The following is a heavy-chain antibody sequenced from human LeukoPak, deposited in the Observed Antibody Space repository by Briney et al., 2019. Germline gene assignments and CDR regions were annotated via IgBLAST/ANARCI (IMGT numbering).Heavy chain of an antibody. CDR1: GDSVSSNSAA. J-gene: IGHJ4*02. D-gene: IGHD3-3*01. CDR2: TYYRSKWYN. Sequence: SQTLSLTCAISGDSVSSNSAAWNWIRQSPSRGLEWLGRTYYRSKWYNDYAVSVKSRITINPDTSKNQFSLQLNSVTPEDTAVYYCARAVGRSFWSGYYKDYWGQGTLVTVSS. V-gene: IGHV6-1*01. CDR3: ARAVGRSFWSGYYKDY.